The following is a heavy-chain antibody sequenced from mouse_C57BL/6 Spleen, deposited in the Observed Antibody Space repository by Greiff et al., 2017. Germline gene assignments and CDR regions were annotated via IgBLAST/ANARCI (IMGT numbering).Heavy chain of an antibody. D-gene: IGHD4-1*01. CDR3: ARGVTGYGY. V-gene: IGHV1-69*01. CDR1: GYTFTSYW. J-gene: IGHJ2*01. CDR2: IDPSDSYT. Sequence: QVQLQQPGAELVMPGASVKLSCKASGYTFTSYWMHWVKQRPGQGLEWIGEIDPSDSYTNYNQKFKGKSTLTVDKSSSTAYMQLSSLTSEDSAVYYCARGVTGYGYWGKGTTLTVSS.